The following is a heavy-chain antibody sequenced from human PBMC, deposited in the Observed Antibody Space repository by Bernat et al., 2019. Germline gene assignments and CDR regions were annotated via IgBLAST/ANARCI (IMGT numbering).Heavy chain of an antibody. J-gene: IGHJ3*02. Sequence: EVQLVESGGDLVQPGGSLRLSCAASGFTFSTYWMHWVRQAPGKGLVWVSRINSDGSIISYADSVRGRFTISRDNAKNTLFLQMNSLRAEDTAMYYCTREGYFDSSGYFRLGAFDTWGQGTMVTVSS. D-gene: IGHD3-22*01. CDR3: TREGYFDSSGYFRLGAFDT. CDR1: GFTFSTYW. CDR2: INSDGSII. V-gene: IGHV3-74*01.